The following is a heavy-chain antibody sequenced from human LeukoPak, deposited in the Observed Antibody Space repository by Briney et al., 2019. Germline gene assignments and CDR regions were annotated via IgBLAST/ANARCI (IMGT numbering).Heavy chain of an antibody. D-gene: IGHD2-15*01. CDR2: ISDYNGNT. V-gene: IGHV1-18*01. CDR3: TRNLDIVVVVGATRDYFDY. CDR1: GYTFTTYN. Sequence: ASVTVSCTASGYTFTTYNINWVRQAPGQGLEWMGWISDYNGNTNYAQKFQGRVTMTTDTSTSTAYMELRSLRSDDTAIYYCTRNLDIVVVVGATRDYFDYWGQGTLVTVSS. J-gene: IGHJ4*02.